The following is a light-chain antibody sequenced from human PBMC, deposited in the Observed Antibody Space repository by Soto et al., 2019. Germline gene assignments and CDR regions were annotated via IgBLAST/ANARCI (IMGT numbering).Light chain of an antibody. V-gene: IGKV1-5*03. CDR2: KAS. CDR3: QHYNSYSEA. Sequence: DIQLTQSPSFLSASVGDRVTITCRASQGIRDYLAWYQQKPGKAPKLLIYKASTLKSGVPSRFSGSGSGTEFTLTISSLQPDDFATYYCQHYNSYSEAFGQGTKVELK. J-gene: IGKJ1*01. CDR1: QGIRDY.